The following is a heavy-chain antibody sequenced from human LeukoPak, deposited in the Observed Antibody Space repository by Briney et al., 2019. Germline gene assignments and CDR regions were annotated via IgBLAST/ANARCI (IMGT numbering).Heavy chain of an antibody. Sequence: GGPLRLSCAASGFTFSSYAMHWVRQAPGKGLEWVAVISYDGSNKYYADSVKGRFTISRDNSKNTLYLQMNSLRAEDTAVYYCARDRLAVASGWFDPWGQGTLVTVSS. D-gene: IGHD6-19*01. CDR1: GFTFSSYA. V-gene: IGHV3-30-3*01. CDR3: ARDRLAVASGWFDP. CDR2: ISYDGSNK. J-gene: IGHJ5*02.